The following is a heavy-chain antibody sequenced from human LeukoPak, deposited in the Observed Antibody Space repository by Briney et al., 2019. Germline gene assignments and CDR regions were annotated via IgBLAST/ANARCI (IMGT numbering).Heavy chain of an antibody. V-gene: IGHV3-53*01. J-gene: IGHJ4*02. Sequence: GGSLRLSCAASGYSVSSNYMSWVRQAPGKGLEWVSVIYSGGSTYYADSVKGRFTISRDNSKNTLYLQMNSLRAEDTAVYYCARGIAAAAEFDYWGQGTLVTVSS. CDR3: ARGIAAAAEFDY. CDR2: IYSGGST. D-gene: IGHD6-13*01. CDR1: GYSVSSNY.